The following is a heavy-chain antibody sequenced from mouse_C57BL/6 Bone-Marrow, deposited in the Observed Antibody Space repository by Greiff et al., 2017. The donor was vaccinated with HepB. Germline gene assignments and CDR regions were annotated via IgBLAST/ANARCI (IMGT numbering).Heavy chain of an antibody. Sequence: EVKVEESGGGLVQPGGSMKLSCVASGFTFSNYWMNWVRQSPEKGLEWVAQIRLKSDNYATHYAESVKGRFTISRDDSKSSVYLQMNNLRAEDTGIYYCTKIKLGYWYFDVWGTGTTVTVSS. D-gene: IGHD4-1*01. V-gene: IGHV6-3*01. CDR3: TKIKLGYWYFDV. CDR1: GFTFSNYW. CDR2: IRLKSDNYAT. J-gene: IGHJ1*03.